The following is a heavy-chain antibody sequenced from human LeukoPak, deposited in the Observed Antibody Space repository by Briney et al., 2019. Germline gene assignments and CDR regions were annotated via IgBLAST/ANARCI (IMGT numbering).Heavy chain of an antibody. V-gene: IGHV3-30-3*01. CDR3: AKYGIVVVPAAITRDDAFDI. CDR1: GFTFSSYA. D-gene: IGHD2-2*01. CDR2: ISYDGSNK. Sequence: GGSLRLTCAASGFTFSSYAMHWVRQAPGKGLEWVAVISYDGSNKYYADSVKGRFTISRDNSKNTLYLQMNSLRAEDTAVYYCAKYGIVVVPAAITRDDAFDIWGQGTMVTVSS. J-gene: IGHJ3*02.